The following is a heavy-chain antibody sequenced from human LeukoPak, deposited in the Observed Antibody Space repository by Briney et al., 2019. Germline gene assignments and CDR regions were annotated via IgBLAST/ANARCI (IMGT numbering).Heavy chain of an antibody. Sequence: GGSLRLSCAVSGFTFSSYWMSWVRQAPGQGLEWVANIKEDGSEKYFVDAVKGRFTISRDNAKNSLYLQMKRLRAEDTAVYYCARGEYYYDGGYWGQGTLVTVSS. V-gene: IGHV3-7*04. CDR2: IKEDGSEK. CDR1: GFTFSSYW. D-gene: IGHD3-22*01. J-gene: IGHJ4*02. CDR3: ARGEYYYDGGY.